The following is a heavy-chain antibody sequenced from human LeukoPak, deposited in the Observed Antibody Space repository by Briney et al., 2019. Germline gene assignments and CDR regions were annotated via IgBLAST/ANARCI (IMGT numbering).Heavy chain of an antibody. Sequence: ESGPALVKPTQTHTLTCTFSGFSLSTSGMCVNWVRQPPGKALEWLARIDWDDDEYYSTSLKTRLTISKDTSKNQVVLTMTNMDPVDTATYYCARRIWFGDRSVSGGMDVWGQGTTVTVSS. CDR3: ARRIWFGDRSVSGGMDV. J-gene: IGHJ6*02. CDR2: IDWDDDE. CDR1: GFSLSTSGMC. V-gene: IGHV2-70*11. D-gene: IGHD3-10*01.